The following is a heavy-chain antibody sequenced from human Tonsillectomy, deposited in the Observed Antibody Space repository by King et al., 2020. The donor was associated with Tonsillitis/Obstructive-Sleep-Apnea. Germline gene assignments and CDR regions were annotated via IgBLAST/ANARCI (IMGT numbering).Heavy chain of an antibody. CDR2: MNPNSGNT. CDR3: ARPGIAVAGHSWFDP. Sequence: QLVQSGAEVKKPGASVKVSCKASGYTFTGYYIHWVRQATGQGLEWMGWMNPNSGNTGYAQKFQGRVTMTRNTSITTAYMELSSLRFEDTAVYYCARPGIAVAGHSWFDPWGQGTLVTVSS. V-gene: IGHV1-8*02. D-gene: IGHD6-19*01. J-gene: IGHJ5*02. CDR1: GYTFTGYY.